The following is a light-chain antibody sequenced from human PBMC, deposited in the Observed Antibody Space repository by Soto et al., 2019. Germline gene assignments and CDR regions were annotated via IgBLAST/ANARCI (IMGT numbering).Light chain of an antibody. CDR3: QQYNSYSWT. V-gene: IGKV1-5*01. Sequence: DIQMTQSPSTLSASVGDRVTITCRASQSISSWLAWYQQKPGKAPKLLIYDASSLESGVPSRFSGSGSGTEFTLTISCLQPDEFATYYWQQYNSYSWTFGQGTKVEIK. CDR2: DAS. J-gene: IGKJ1*01. CDR1: QSISSW.